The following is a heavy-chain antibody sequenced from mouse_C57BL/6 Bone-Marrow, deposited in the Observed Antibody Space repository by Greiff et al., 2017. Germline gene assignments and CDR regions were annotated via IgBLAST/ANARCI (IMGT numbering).Heavy chain of an antibody. CDR3: ARKGYCGSSFNWYFDV. Sequence: VQLQQPGAELVRPGSSVKLSCKASGYTFTSYWMDWVKQRPGQGLEWIGNIYPSDSETHYNQKFKDKATLTVDKSSSTAYMQLSSLTSEDSAVYYGARKGYCGSSFNWYFDVWGTGATVTVSS. J-gene: IGHJ1*03. D-gene: IGHD1-1*01. CDR2: IYPSDSET. CDR1: GYTFTSYW. V-gene: IGHV1-61*01.